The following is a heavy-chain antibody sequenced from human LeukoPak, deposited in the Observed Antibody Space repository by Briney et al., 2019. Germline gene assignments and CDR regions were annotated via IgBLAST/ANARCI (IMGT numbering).Heavy chain of an antibody. D-gene: IGHD2-2*02. Sequence: ASVKVSCKASGGTYSSYAISWVRQAPGQGLEWMGGIIPIFGTANYAQKFQGRVTITADESTSTAYMELSSLRSEDTAVYYCARYRPRYCSSTSCYIADAFDIWGQGTMVTVSS. CDR3: ARYRPRYCSSTSCYIADAFDI. J-gene: IGHJ3*02. V-gene: IGHV1-69*13. CDR1: GGTYSSYA. CDR2: IIPIFGTA.